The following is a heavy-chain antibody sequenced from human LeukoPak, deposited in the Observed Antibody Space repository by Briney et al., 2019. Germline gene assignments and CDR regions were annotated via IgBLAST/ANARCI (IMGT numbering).Heavy chain of an antibody. CDR3: ARGLGAAAAIIDY. D-gene: IGHD6-13*01. V-gene: IGHV1-2*02. Sequence: ASVKVSCKASGYTFTGYYMHWVRQAPGQGLEWMGWINPNSGGTNYAQKFQGRVTMTRDTSISTAYMELSRLRSDDTAVYYCARGLGAAAAIIDYWDQGTLVTVSS. CDR1: GYTFTGYY. CDR2: INPNSGGT. J-gene: IGHJ4*02.